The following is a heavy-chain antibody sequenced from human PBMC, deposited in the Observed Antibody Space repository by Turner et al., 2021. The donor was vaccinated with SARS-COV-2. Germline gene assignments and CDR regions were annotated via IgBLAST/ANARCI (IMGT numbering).Heavy chain of an antibody. V-gene: IGHV3-23*01. Sequence: EVQLLESGGGLVQPGTSLRLSCAASGFTFSSYAMCWVRQAPGKGLEWVSAISGSGGSTYYAASVKGRFTISRDNSKNTLYLQMNSLRAEDTAVYYCAQAGLEISSHFDYWGQGTLVTVSS. D-gene: IGHD3-3*01. CDR1: GFTFSSYA. J-gene: IGHJ4*02. CDR3: AQAGLEISSHFDY. CDR2: ISGSGGST.